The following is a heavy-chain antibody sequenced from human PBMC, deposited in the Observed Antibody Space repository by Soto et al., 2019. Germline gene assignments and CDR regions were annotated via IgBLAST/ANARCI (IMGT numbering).Heavy chain of an antibody. CDR1: GLTVSGKKY. J-gene: IGHJ3*01. D-gene: IGHD1-1*01. Sequence: VGSLRLSCAAFGLTVSGKKYVAWVRQAPGKGLEWVSALYDVDGSFYADSVKGRFTTSSDSSKTTVYLQMNGLRPDDTAVYYCATWHEREHAYDVWGQGTTVTVSS. CDR3: ATWHEREHAYDV. V-gene: IGHV3-53*01. CDR2: LYDVDGS.